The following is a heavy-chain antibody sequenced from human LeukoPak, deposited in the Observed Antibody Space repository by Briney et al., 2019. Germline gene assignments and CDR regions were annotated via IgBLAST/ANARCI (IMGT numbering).Heavy chain of an antibody. J-gene: IGHJ3*02. D-gene: IGHD3-10*01. Sequence: PSETLSLTCAVYGGSFSGYYWSWIRQPPGKGLEWIGEINHSGSTNYNPSLKSRVTISVDTSKNQFSLKLSSATAADTAVYYCARGLLLWFGEFPNAFDIWGQGTMVTVSS. CDR1: GGSFSGYY. CDR2: INHSGST. V-gene: IGHV4-34*01. CDR3: ARGLLLWFGEFPNAFDI.